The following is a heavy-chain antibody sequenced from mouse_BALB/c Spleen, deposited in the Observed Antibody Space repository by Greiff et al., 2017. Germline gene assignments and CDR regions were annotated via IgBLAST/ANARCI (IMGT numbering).Heavy chain of an antibody. J-gene: IGHJ4*01. D-gene: IGHD2-14*01. CDR2: ISYDGSN. Sequence: VQLKESGPGLVKPSQSLSLTCSVTGYSITSGYYWNWIRQFPGNKLEWMGYISYDGSNNYNPSLKNRISITRDTSKNQFFLKLNSVTTEDTATYYCARGDYRYDGNAMDYWGQGTSVTVSS. CDR3: ARGDYRYDGNAMDY. V-gene: IGHV3-6*02. CDR1: GYSITSGYY.